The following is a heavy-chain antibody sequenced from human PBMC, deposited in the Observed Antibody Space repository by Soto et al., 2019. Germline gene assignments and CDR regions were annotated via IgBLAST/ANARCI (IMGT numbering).Heavy chain of an antibody. CDR2: IKQDGTEK. V-gene: IGHV3-7*03. CDR3: AGGLGWHFDL. J-gene: IGHJ2*01. Sequence: QPGGSLRLSCAASGFTFSSYWMSWVCQTPGKGLEWVADIKQDGTEKNLVDSVKGRFTISRDNAKNSLYLQMNSLRDEDTAVYYCAGGLGWHFDLWGRGTLVTVSS. CDR1: GFTFSSYW.